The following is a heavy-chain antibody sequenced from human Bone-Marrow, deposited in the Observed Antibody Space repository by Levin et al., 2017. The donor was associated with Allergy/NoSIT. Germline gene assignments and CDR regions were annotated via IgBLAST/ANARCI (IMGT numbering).Heavy chain of an antibody. Sequence: ASVKVSCKGSGYIFNDYYIHWVRQAPGVGLQWLGWVNPDGGGTRYAPKFQGRVTMTSDTSITTAYMELSSLRSDDTARYFCARDLVGRDAFDVWGQGTMVIVSS. D-gene: IGHD3-10*01. V-gene: IGHV1-2*02. CDR3: ARDLVGRDAFDV. CDR1: GYIFNDYY. J-gene: IGHJ3*01. CDR2: VNPDGGGT.